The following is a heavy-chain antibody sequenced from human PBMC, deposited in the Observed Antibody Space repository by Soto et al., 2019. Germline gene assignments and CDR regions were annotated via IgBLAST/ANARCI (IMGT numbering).Heavy chain of an antibody. CDR3: AREYYYGMDV. CDR2: ITGSSHYT. V-gene: IGHV3-11*05. J-gene: IGHJ6*02. Sequence: QVQLVESGGGLVRPGGSLTLSCAASGFTCSDYYMTWIRQAPGKGLEWVSYITGSSHYTNYADSVKGRFTISRDNVKNALYLQMNSLRAEDTAVYYCAREYYYGMDVWGQGTTVTVSS. CDR1: GFTCSDYY.